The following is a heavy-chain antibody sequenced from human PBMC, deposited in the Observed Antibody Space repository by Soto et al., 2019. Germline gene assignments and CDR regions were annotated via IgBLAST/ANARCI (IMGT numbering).Heavy chain of an antibody. CDR2: IWYDGTQK. CDR1: GFTFNTYS. Sequence: QVQLEESGGGVVQPGRSLRLSCAASGFTFNTYSMHWVRQPPGKGLEWLAAIWYDGTQKYYADSVKGRFIISRDNSKKTLYLEMKSLRAEDTAVYYCARAGGTTVTGLWHFDSWGQGTLVTVSS. CDR3: ARAGGTTVTGLWHFDS. D-gene: IGHD4-17*01. J-gene: IGHJ4*02. V-gene: IGHV3-33*01.